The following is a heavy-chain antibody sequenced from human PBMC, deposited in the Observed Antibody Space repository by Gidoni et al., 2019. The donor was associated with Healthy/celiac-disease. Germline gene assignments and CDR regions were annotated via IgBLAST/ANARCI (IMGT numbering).Heavy chain of an antibody. Sequence: QLQLQESGPGLVKPSETLSLTCTVSGGSISSISYYWGWIRQPPGKGLEWIGSIYYSGSTYYNPSLKSRVTISVDTSKNQFSLKLSSVTAADTAVYYCARVSWVVAVPYYFDYWGQGTLVTVSS. CDR3: ARVSWVVAVPYYFDY. J-gene: IGHJ4*02. V-gene: IGHV4-39*07. D-gene: IGHD2-15*01. CDR2: IYYSGST. CDR1: GGSISSISYY.